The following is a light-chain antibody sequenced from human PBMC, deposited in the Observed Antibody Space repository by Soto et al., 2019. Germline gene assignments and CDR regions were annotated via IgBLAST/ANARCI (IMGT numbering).Light chain of an antibody. CDR1: SSNIGAGYD. J-gene: IGLJ2*01. V-gene: IGLV1-40*01. CDR2: GNT. Sequence: QSVLTQPPSVSGAPGQRVTISCTGSSSNIGAGYDVHWYQQLPGTAPKLLIYGNTNRPSGVPDRFSGSKSGTSASLAITGLQAEDEADYYCPSYDSGLSGHVVFGGGTKLTVL. CDR3: PSYDSGLSGHVV.